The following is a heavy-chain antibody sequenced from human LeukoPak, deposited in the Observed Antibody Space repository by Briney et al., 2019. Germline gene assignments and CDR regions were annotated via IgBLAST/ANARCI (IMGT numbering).Heavy chain of an antibody. J-gene: IGHJ4*02. D-gene: IGHD3-9*01. CDR1: GFTFSSYS. CDR2: ISSSSSYI. Sequence: GGSLRLSCAASGFTFSSYSMNWVRQAPGKGLEWVSSISSSSSYIYYADSVKGRFTISRDNAKNSLYLQMNSLRAEDTAVYYCARDSRYFDYLDYWGQGTLVTVSS. CDR3: ARDSRYFDYLDY. V-gene: IGHV3-21*01.